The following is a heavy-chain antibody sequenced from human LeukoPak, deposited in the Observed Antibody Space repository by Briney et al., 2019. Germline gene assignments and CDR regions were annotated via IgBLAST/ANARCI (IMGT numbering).Heavy chain of an antibody. D-gene: IGHD4-17*01. V-gene: IGHV3-23*01. Sequence: GGSLSLSCAPPGFSFTSYAISWVRQPPGKGRGWASVLSGSGGSTYFADSVQGRFTISRDNSKNTLYLQMNSLRAEDTAVYYCAKDRSNTVTTLLTFDYWGQGTLVTVSS. J-gene: IGHJ4*02. CDR2: LSGSGGST. CDR3: AKDRSNTVTTLLTFDY. CDR1: GFSFTSYA.